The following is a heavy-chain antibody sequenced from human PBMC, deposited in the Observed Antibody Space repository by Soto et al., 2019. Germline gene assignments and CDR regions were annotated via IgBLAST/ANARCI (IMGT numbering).Heavy chain of an antibody. J-gene: IGHJ3*02. V-gene: IGHV1-69*13. CDR2: IIPIFGTA. CDR3: ARDTAVAAIADAFDI. CDR1: GGTFSSYA. Sequence: EASVKVSCKASGGTFSSYAISWVRQAPGQGLEWMGGIIPIFGTANYAQKFQGRVTITADESTSTAYMELSSLRSEDTAVYYCARDTAVAAIADAFDIWGQGTMVTVSS. D-gene: IGHD6-19*01.